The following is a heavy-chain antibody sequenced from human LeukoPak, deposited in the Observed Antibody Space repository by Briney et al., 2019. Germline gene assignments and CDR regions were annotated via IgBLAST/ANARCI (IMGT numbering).Heavy chain of an antibody. CDR2: IYFSGST. J-gene: IGHJ3*02. CDR1: GGSISSGDYY. CDR3: ARGGTNDAFDI. Sequence: SETLSLTCTVSGGSISSGDYYWSWIRQPPGKGLEWIGYIYFSGSTYYNPSLKSRVTISVDTSKNQFSLKLSSVTAADTAVYYCARGGTNDAFDIWGQGTMVTVSS. V-gene: IGHV4-30-4*01. D-gene: IGHD1-1*01.